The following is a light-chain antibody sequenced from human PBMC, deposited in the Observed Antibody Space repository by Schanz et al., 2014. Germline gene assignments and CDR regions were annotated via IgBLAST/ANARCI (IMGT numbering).Light chain of an antibody. J-gene: IGLJ2*01. CDR2: DVS. V-gene: IGLV2-14*03. CDR3: SSYTSSSTLV. CDR1: SSDIGRYNY. Sequence: QSVLTQPPSASGSPGQSVTISCTGTSSDIGRYNYVSWYQHHPGKAPKLMIYDVSNRPSGVSNRFSGSKSGNTASLTISGLQAEDEADYYCSSYTSSSTLVFGGGTKLTVL.